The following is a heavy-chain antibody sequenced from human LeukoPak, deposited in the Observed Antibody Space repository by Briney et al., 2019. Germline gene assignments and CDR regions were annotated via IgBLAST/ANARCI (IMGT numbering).Heavy chain of an antibody. CDR1: GGSISSSSYY. V-gene: IGHV4-39*01. J-gene: IGHJ4*02. CDR3: ATAAAADGTVY. D-gene: IGHD6-13*01. CDR2: IYYTGSA. Sequence: KSSETLSLTCTVSGGSISSSSYYWEWIRQPPGKGLEWIGNIYYTGSAYYSLSLKSRVTISVDTPKNQFSLKLSHVTAADTAVYYCATAAAADGTVYWGQGTLVTVSS.